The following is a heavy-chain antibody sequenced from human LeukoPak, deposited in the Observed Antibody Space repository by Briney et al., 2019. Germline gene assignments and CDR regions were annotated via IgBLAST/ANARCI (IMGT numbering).Heavy chain of an antibody. Sequence: GGSLRLSCAASGFTFNTYSMNWVRQAPGKGLEWVSSITSSSSHMYYADSVKGRFTISRDNAKNSLYLQMNSLRAEDTAVYYCARESSGWNGYWGQGTLVTVSS. V-gene: IGHV3-21*01. CDR2: ITSSSSHM. CDR3: ARESSGWNGY. CDR1: GFTFNTYS. J-gene: IGHJ4*02. D-gene: IGHD6-19*01.